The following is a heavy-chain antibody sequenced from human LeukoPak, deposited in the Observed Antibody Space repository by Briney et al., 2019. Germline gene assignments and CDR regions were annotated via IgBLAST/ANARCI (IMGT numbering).Heavy chain of an antibody. CDR3: AIDIGSYGLV. D-gene: IGHD1-26*01. CDR2: LYSSGSM. Sequence: SETLSLTCPVSGGSISSYLWTWIRQSAGKGLELIGRLYSSGSMKYNPSLKSRVTMSIDTSENQFSLKLSSVTAADTAVYYCAIDIGSYGLVWGQGTLVTVSS. J-gene: IGHJ4*02. V-gene: IGHV4-4*07. CDR1: GGSISSYL.